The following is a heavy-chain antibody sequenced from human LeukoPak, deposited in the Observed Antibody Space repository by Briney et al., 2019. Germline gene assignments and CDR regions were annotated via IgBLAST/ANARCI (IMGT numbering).Heavy chain of an antibody. V-gene: IGHV3-30*01. Sequence: GRSLRLSCAASGFTFSSYAMHWVRQAPGKGLEWVAVISYDGSNKYYADSVKGRFTISRDNSKNTLYLQMNSLRAEDTAVYYCARDGSGSYSMVRWGQGTLVTVCS. J-gene: IGHJ4*02. CDR2: ISYDGSNK. D-gene: IGHD3-10*01. CDR1: GFTFSSYA. CDR3: ARDGSGSYSMVR.